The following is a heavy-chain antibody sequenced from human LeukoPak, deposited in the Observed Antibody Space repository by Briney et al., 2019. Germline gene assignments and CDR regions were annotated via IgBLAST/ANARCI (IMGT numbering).Heavy chain of an antibody. Sequence: GGSLRLSCAASGFTFSSYSMNWVRQAPGKGLEWVSTTSGSGGSTYYADSVKGRFTISRDNSKNTLYLQMNSLRAEDTAVYYCARGRVWSSSWPLDYWGQGTLVTVSS. CDR3: ARGRVWSSSWPLDY. J-gene: IGHJ4*02. CDR1: GFTFSSYS. D-gene: IGHD6-13*01. V-gene: IGHV3-23*01. CDR2: TSGSGGST.